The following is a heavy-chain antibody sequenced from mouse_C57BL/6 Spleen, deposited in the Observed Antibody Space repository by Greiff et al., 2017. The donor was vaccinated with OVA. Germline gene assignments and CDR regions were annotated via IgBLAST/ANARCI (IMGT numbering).Heavy chain of an antibody. CDR2: IWRGGST. D-gene: IGHD2-12*01. CDR3: AKNSYSDYFDY. CDR1: GFSLTSYG. V-gene: IGHV2-5*01. Sequence: VKVMESGPGLVQPSQSLSITCTVSGFSLTSYGVHWVRQSPGKGLEWLGVIWRGGSTDYNAAFMSRLSITKDNSKSQVFFKMNSLQADDTAIYYCAKNSYSDYFDYWGQGTTLTVSS. J-gene: IGHJ2*01.